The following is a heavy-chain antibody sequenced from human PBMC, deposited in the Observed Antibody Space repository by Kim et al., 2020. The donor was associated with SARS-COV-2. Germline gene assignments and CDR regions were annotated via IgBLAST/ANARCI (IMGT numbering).Heavy chain of an antibody. V-gene: IGHV3-23*01. Sequence: GGSLRLSCAASGFTFGAYALNWVRQAPGKGLEWVSGITAGGGSTYYADSVKGRFTISRDNSKDTLYLQMNSLRAEDTAVYYCAKLTGGDCSCDYWGQG. D-gene: IGHD2-21*02. J-gene: IGHJ4*02. CDR3: AKLTGGDCSCDY. CDR2: ITAGGGST. CDR1: GFTFGAYA.